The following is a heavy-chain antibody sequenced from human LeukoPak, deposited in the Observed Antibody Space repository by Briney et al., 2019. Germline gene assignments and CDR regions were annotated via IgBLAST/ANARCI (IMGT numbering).Heavy chain of an antibody. D-gene: IGHD3-10*01. J-gene: IGHJ3*02. CDR1: GFTFSIYS. Sequence: GGSLRLSCAASGFTFSIYSMNWVRQAPGKGLEWLSYISHSSSAISYADSVKGRFSISRDYAENSLYLQMNSLRDEDTAVYYCARDRDYAFDIWGQGTMVTVS. CDR3: ARDRDYAFDI. V-gene: IGHV3-48*02. CDR2: ISHSSSAI.